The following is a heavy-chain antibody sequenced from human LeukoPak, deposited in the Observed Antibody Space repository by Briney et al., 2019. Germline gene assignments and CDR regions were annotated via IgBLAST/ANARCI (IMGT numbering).Heavy chain of an antibody. D-gene: IGHD3-16*02. V-gene: IGHV4-34*01. Sequence: PSETLSLTCAVYGGSFSGYYWSWIRQPPGKGLEWIGEINHSGSTNYNPSLKSRVTISVDTSKNQFSLKLSSVTAADTAVYYCARRPIYVWGNYRFDYWGQGTLVTVSS. CDR3: ARRPIYVWGNYRFDY. CDR2: INHSGST. J-gene: IGHJ4*02. CDR1: GGSFSGYY.